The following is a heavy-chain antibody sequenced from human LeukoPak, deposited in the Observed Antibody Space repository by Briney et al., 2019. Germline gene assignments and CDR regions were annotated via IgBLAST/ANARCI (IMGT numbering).Heavy chain of an antibody. CDR3: ARDSFLTINPYSDY. Sequence: SVKVSCKASEGTFSSYGISWVRQAPGQGLEWMGRIIPIFGTANYAQKFQGRVSITTDESTSTAYMELSSLRSEDTAIYYCARDSFLTINPYSDYCGQGTLVTVSS. CDR1: EGTFSSYG. CDR2: IIPIFGTA. V-gene: IGHV1-69*05. J-gene: IGHJ4*02. D-gene: IGHD3-10*01.